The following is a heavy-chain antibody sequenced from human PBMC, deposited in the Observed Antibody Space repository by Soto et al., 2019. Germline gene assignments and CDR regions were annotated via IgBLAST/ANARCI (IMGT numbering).Heavy chain of an antibody. V-gene: IGHV5-51*01. D-gene: IGHD3-3*01. CDR3: ARGGFGVIPPRGWFDP. J-gene: IGHJ5*02. CDR1: GYSFTSYW. Sequence: GESLKISCKGSGYSFTSYWIGWVRQMPGKGLEWMGIIYPGDSDTRYSPSFQGQVTISADKSISTAYLQWSSLKASDTAMYYCARGGFGVIPPRGWFDPWGQVPLVTFST. CDR2: IYPGDSDT.